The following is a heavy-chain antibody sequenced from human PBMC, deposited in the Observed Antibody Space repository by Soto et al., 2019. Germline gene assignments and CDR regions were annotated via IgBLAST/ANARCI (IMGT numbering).Heavy chain of an antibody. CDR1: GFSLSNARMG. V-gene: IGHV2-26*01. CDR3: ARIVKRGYIAVAGTSPTNWFDP. Sequence: ESGPTLVNPTETLTLTCTVSGFSLSNARMGVSWIRQPPGKALEWLAHIFSNDEKSYSTSLKSRLTISKDTSKSQVVLTMTNMDPVDTATYYCARIVKRGYIAVAGTSPTNWFDPWGQGTLVTVSS. CDR2: IFSNDEK. D-gene: IGHD6-19*01. J-gene: IGHJ5*02.